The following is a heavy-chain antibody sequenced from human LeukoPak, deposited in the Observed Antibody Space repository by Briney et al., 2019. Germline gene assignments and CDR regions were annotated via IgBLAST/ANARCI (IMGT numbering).Heavy chain of an antibody. Sequence: SETLSLTCTVSGGSISSGGCYWSWIRQHPGKGLEWIGYIYYSGSTYYNPSLKSRVTISVDTSKNQFSLKLSSVTAADTAVYYCARNYYYDSSGYHGQNWFDPWGQGTLVTVSS. CDR2: IYYSGST. V-gene: IGHV4-31*03. D-gene: IGHD3-22*01. CDR3: ARNYYYDSSGYHGQNWFDP. J-gene: IGHJ5*02. CDR1: GGSISSGGCY.